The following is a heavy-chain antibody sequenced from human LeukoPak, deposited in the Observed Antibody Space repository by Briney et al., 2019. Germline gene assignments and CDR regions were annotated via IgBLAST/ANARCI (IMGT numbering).Heavy chain of an antibody. CDR1: GFTFSIYA. V-gene: IGHV3-23*01. Sequence: PGGSLRLSCAVSGFTFSIYAMSWVRQAPGKGLEWVSGISGSGDSTYYADSVKGRFTISRDNSKNTLYLQMNSLRAEDTAVYYCAKGNYCSGGSCYSGYFQHWGQGTLVTVSS. CDR2: ISGSGDST. CDR3: AKGNYCSGGSCYSGYFQH. D-gene: IGHD2-15*01. J-gene: IGHJ1*01.